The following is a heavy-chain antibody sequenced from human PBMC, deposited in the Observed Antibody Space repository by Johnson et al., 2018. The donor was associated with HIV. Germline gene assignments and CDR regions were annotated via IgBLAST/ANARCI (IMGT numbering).Heavy chain of an antibody. CDR1: GFTFSNAW. Sequence: VQLVESGGGFVKPGGSLRLSCAASGFTFSNAWMNWVRQAPGKGLEWVGRIESTTDGGTTDYATPVKGRFTISRDDSKNTLYLQMNSLRAEDTALYYCAGSGVDAFDIWGQGTMVTVSS. V-gene: IGHV3-15*04. CDR2: IESTTDGGTT. CDR3: AGSGVDAFDI. J-gene: IGHJ3*02. D-gene: IGHD3-10*01.